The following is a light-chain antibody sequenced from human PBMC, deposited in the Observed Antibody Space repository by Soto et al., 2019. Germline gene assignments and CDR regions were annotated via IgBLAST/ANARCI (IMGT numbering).Light chain of an antibody. Sequence: LTQPPSASGSPGQSVAISCTGTSSDIGAYNYVSWYQQHPGKVPKLIIYEVTNRPSGVPDRFSASKSGNTASLTVSGLQAEDEADYYCSSHGGANNFYLFGTGTKVTVL. CDR3: SSHGGANNFYL. V-gene: IGLV2-8*01. CDR2: EVT. CDR1: SSDIGAYNY. J-gene: IGLJ1*01.